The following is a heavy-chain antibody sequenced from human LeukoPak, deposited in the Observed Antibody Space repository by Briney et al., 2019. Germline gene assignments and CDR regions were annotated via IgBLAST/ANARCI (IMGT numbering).Heavy chain of an antibody. V-gene: IGHV4-59*01. J-gene: IGHJ6*02. D-gene: IGHD6-13*01. CDR1: GGSISSYY. CDR3: ARVRIAAAGTTYYYYGMDV. Sequence: SETLSLTCTVSGGSISSYYWSWIRQPPGKGLEWIGYIYYSGSTNYNPSLKSRVTISVDTSKNQSSLKLSSVTAADTAVYYCARVRIAAAGTTYYYYGMDVWGQGTTVTVSS. CDR2: IYYSGST.